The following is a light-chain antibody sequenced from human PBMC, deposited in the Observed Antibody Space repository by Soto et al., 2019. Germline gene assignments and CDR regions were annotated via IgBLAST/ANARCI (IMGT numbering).Light chain of an antibody. V-gene: IGKV4-1*01. CDR1: QSVLYSSNNKNY. CDR3: QQYESTPPT. J-gene: IGKJ2*01. Sequence: DIVMTQSPDSLAVSLGERATINCKSSQSVLYSSNNKNYLAWYQQRPGQPPKLLIYWASTRKSGVPDRFSGSGSGTDFTLTITSLQAADVAVYYCQQYESTPPTFGQGTKLEIK. CDR2: WAS.